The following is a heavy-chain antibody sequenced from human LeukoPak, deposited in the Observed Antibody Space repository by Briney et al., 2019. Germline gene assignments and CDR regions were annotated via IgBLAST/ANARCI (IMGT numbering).Heavy chain of an antibody. Sequence: SETLSLTCSVSGGSISSSSYYWGWIRQPPGKGLEWIGSIYYSGGTYYNPSLKSRVTISVDTSKNQFSLKLSSVTAADTAVYYCASRDFWSGRWGQGTLVTVSS. J-gene: IGHJ4*02. D-gene: IGHD3-3*01. CDR2: IYYSGGT. V-gene: IGHV4-39*01. CDR3: ASRDFWSGR. CDR1: GGSISSSSYY.